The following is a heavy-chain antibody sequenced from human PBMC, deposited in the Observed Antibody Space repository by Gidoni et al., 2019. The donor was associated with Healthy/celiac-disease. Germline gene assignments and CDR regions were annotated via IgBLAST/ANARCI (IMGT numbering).Heavy chain of an antibody. J-gene: IGHJ5*02. CDR1: GGSISSSSYY. Sequence: QLQLQESGPGLVKPSETLSLTCTVSGGSISSSSYYWGWIRQPPGKGLELIGSIYYSGSTYYNPSLKSRVTISVDTSKNQFSLKLSSVTAADTAVYYCARPGGGKKEAWFDPWGQGTLVTVSS. CDR3: ARPGGGKKEAWFDP. CDR2: IYYSGST. V-gene: IGHV4-39*01. D-gene: IGHD1-26*01.